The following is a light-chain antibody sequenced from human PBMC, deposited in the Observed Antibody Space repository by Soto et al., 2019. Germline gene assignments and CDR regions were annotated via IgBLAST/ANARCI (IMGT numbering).Light chain of an antibody. V-gene: IGKV3-20*01. J-gene: IGKJ1*01. Sequence: EIVLTQSPGTLSLSPGERATLSCRASQSVTNNYLAWYQRKPGQPPRLLIYGTSYRSTDIPRRFSGSGSGTDFTLIITRLEPEDFAVSYCQQYGSSPPTFGQRTKVQIK. CDR3: QQYGSSPPT. CDR1: QSVTNNY. CDR2: GTS.